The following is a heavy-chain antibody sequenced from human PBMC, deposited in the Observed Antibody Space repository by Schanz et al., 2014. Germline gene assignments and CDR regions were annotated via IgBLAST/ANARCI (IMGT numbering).Heavy chain of an antibody. CDR1: GFSFSSYT. V-gene: IGHV3-23*04. J-gene: IGHJ6*03. Sequence: DVQLVDSGGGLVQPGESLRLSCAASGFSFSSYTMSWVRQAPGKGLQWVSVISGSGVTIYYADSVKGRFTISRDNSMNTLHLQMDGLRVEDTAVYYCARDAVALVPEYFMDVWGKGTPVTVSS. D-gene: IGHD2-15*01. CDR3: ARDAVALVPEYFMDV. CDR2: ISGSGVTI.